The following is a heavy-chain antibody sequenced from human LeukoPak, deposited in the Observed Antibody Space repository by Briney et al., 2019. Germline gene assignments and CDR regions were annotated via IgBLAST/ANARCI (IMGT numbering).Heavy chain of an antibody. J-gene: IGHJ4*02. CDR1: GFTFSSYG. Sequence: GGSLRLSCAASGFTFSSYGMHWVRQAPGKGLEWVAVIWYDGSNKYYADSVKGRFTISRDNSKNTLYLQMDSLRAEDTAVYYCARQLSNTFYYGSGSHLDYWGQGTLVTVSS. CDR2: IWYDGSNK. V-gene: IGHV3-33*01. D-gene: IGHD3-10*01. CDR3: ARQLSNTFYYGSGSHLDY.